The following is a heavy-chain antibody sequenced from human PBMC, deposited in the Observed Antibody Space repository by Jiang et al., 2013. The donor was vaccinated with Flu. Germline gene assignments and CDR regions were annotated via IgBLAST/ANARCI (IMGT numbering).Heavy chain of an antibody. Sequence: GAEVKKPGESLKISCKGSGYSFTSYWIGWVRQMPGKGLEWMGIIYPGDSDTRYSPSFQGQVTISADKSISTAYLQRSSLKASDTAMYYCARLGYSGYDLYYYGMDVWGQGTTVTVSS. D-gene: IGHD5-12*01. CDR2: IYPGDSDT. CDR1: GYSFTSYW. V-gene: IGHV5-51*01. J-gene: IGHJ6*02. CDR3: ARLGYSGYDLYYYGMDV.